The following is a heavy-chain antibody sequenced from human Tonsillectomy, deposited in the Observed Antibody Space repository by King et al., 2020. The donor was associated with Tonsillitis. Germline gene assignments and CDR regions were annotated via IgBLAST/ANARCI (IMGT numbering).Heavy chain of an antibody. CDR2: ISWDSGSI. D-gene: IGHD2-2*02. V-gene: IGHV3-9*01. J-gene: IGHJ3*02. CDR1: GFTFDDYA. Sequence: VQLVESGGGLVQPGRSLRLSCAASGFTFDDYAMHWVRQAPGKGLEWVSGISWDSGSIGYADSVKGRFTISRDNAKNSLYLQMNSLRAEDTALYYCGRTNCSSTSCYRRGGAFDIWGQGTMVTVSS. CDR3: GRTNCSSTSCYRRGGAFDI.